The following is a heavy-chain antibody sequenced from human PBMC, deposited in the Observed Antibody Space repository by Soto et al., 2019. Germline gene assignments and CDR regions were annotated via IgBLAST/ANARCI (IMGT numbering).Heavy chain of an antibody. D-gene: IGHD2-15*01. J-gene: IGHJ6*02. V-gene: IGHV3-33*05. CDR3: ARGGEQYCSGGSCYSAYYGMGV. Sequence: ESGGGVVQPGTSLRLSCAASGFTFSSNGMHWVRQAPGKGLEWVAVISHDGSNKYFADSVKGRFTISRDNSKNTLYLQMNSLRAEDTAVYYCARGGEQYCSGGSCYSAYYGMGVWGQGTTVTVSS. CDR2: ISHDGSNK. CDR1: GFTFSSNG.